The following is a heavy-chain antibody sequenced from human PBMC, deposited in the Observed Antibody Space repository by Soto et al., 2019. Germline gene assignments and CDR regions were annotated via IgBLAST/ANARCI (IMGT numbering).Heavy chain of an antibody. CDR2: IYYSGST. D-gene: IGHD3-10*01. CDR1: GGSVSISSYY. J-gene: IGHJ6*02. CDR3: ARRMVRGIDYYYYYGMDV. V-gene: IGHV4-39*01. Sequence: SETLSLTCTVSGGSVSISSYYWGWIRPPPGKGLEWIGSIYYSGSTYYNPSLKSRVTISVDTSKNQFSLKLSSVTAADTAVYYCARRMVRGIDYYYYYGMDVWGQGTTVTVSS.